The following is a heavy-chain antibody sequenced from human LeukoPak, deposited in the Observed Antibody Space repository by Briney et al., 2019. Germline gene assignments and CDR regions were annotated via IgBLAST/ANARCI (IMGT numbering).Heavy chain of an antibody. Sequence: GGSLRLSCVASGFTFSSYGMHWVRQAPGKGLEWLAVIWYDGSNKYYADSVKGRFTISRDNSKNTLYLQMNSLRAEDTSLYYCARDRRDCTGATCFNFDYWGQGTLVTVSS. J-gene: IGHJ4*02. V-gene: IGHV3-33*08. CDR3: ARDRRDCTGATCFNFDY. CDR1: GFTFSSYG. CDR2: IWYDGSNK. D-gene: IGHD2-15*01.